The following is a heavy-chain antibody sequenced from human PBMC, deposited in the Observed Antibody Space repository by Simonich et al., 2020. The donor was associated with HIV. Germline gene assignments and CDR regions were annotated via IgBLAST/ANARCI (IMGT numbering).Heavy chain of an antibody. D-gene: IGHD6-13*01. V-gene: IGHV4-34*01. CDR3: ARLTAGGLGEYFQH. Sequence: QVQLQQWGAGLLKPSETLSLTCAVYGGSFSGYYWSWIRQPPGKGLEWIGEKNHRGSTNYNPSLKSRVTISVDTSKNQFSLKLSSVTAADTAVYYCARLTAGGLGEYFQHWGQGTLVTVSS. CDR2: KNHRGST. CDR1: GGSFSGYY. J-gene: IGHJ1*01.